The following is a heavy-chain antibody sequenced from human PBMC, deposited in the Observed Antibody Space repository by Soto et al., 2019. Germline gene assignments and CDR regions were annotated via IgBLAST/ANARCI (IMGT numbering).Heavy chain of an antibody. CDR1: GFTFSDYY. D-gene: IGHD6-13*01. V-gene: IGHV3-11*05. J-gene: IGHJ4*02. Sequence: GGSLRLSCASSGFTFSDYYMILIRQAPGKGLEWVSYISSSSSYTNYADSVKGRFTISRDNAKNSLYLQMNSLRAEDTAVYYCARAATPWGIAAAAGWGQGTLLTVSS. CDR2: ISSSSSYT. CDR3: ARAATPWGIAAAAG.